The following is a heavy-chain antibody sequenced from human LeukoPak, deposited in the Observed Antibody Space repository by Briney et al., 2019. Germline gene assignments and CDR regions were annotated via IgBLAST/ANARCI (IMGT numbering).Heavy chain of an antibody. D-gene: IGHD6-13*01. Sequence: ASVKVSCKATGYTFTGYYMHWVRQARGQGLEWMGWINPNSGGTNYAQKFQGRVTMTRDTSISTAYMELSRLRSDDTAVYYCATIPLIAAAGIDYWGQGTLVTVSS. CDR2: INPNSGGT. J-gene: IGHJ4*02. CDR3: ATIPLIAAAGIDY. CDR1: GYTFTGYY. V-gene: IGHV1-2*02.